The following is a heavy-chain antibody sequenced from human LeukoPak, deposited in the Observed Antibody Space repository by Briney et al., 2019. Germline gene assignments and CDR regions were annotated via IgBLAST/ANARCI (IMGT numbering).Heavy chain of an antibody. CDR1: GFTSEDYA. V-gene: IGHV3-9*02. D-gene: IGHD6-13*01. CDR3: AKDRAYSSSHFDY. J-gene: IGHJ4*02. CDR2: ISWNSGSI. Sequence: GGSLRPSCAASGFTSEDYAMHWVRQAPGKGLGWVSGISWNSGSIGYADSVKGRFTISRDNAKNSLYLQMNSLRAEDTALYYCAKDRAYSSSHFDYWGQGTLVTVSS.